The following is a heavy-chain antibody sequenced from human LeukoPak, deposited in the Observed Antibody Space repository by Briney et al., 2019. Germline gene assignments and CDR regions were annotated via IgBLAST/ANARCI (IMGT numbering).Heavy chain of an antibody. J-gene: IGHJ4*02. CDR1: GFTFDVYA. Sequence: GGCLRLSCAASGFTFDVYAMHWVRHAPGKWLEWVSLVSGDGGSPYYAGSVKGTFNIYRDNSKNSLYLQMNSLRTEDTALYYCANDPFLGSDYWGQGTLVTVSS. D-gene: IGHD2/OR15-2a*01. V-gene: IGHV3-43*02. CDR2: VSGDGGSP. CDR3: ANDPFLGSDY.